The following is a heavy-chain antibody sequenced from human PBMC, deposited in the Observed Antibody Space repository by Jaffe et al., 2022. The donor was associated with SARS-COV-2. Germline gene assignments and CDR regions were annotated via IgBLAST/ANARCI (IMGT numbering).Heavy chain of an antibody. V-gene: IGHV3-9*01. D-gene: IGHD3-9*01. J-gene: IGHJ4*02. CDR2: ISWNSGSI. CDR3: AKGAFLDDILTGYPPNY. Sequence: EVQLVESGGGLVQPGRSLRLSCAASGFTFDDYAMHWVRQAPGKGLEWVSGISWNSGSIGYADSVKGRFTISRDNAKNSLYLQMNSLRAEDTALYYCAKGAFLDDILTGYPPNYWGQGTLVTVSS. CDR1: GFTFDDYA.